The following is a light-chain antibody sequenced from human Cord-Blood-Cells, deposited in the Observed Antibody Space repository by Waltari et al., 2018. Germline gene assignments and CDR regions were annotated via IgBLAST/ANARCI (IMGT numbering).Light chain of an antibody. CDR3: QQYNSYSYT. J-gene: IGKJ2*01. V-gene: IGKV1-5*03. CDR2: KAS. Sequence: DIQITQSPSTLSASVGDRVTLTCRASQSISSWLAWYQQKPGKAPKLLIYKASSLESGVPSRFSGSGSGTEFTLTISSLQPDDFATYYCQQYNSYSYTFGQGTKLEIK. CDR1: QSISSW.